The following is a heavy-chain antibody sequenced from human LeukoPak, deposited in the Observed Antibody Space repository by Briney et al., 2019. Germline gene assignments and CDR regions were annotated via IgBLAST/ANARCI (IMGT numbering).Heavy chain of an antibody. CDR3: ARGGYGDYEYAYYYYMDV. CDR2: IIPIFGTA. Sequence: SVKVSCKASGGTFSSYAISWVRQAPGQGLEWMGGIIPIFGTANYAQKFQGRVTITADESTSTAYMELSSLRSEGTAVYYCARGGYGDYEYAYYYYMDVWGKGTTVTISS. D-gene: IGHD4-17*01. J-gene: IGHJ6*03. CDR1: GGTFSSYA. V-gene: IGHV1-69*13.